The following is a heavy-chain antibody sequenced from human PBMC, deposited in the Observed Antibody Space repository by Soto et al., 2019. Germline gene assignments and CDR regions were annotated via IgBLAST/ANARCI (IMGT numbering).Heavy chain of an antibody. J-gene: IGHJ5*02. CDR1: GYSLSRGYH. Sequence: SETLSLTCTVSGYSLSRGYHWGWIRQPPGKGLEVIATIRYSGSTYYNTSLKSRVTISVATPKNQFSLKLNSATGADTAVYSSLSVERTVVPWLELWGNGTPVTVSS. D-gene: IGHD3-22*01. CDR3: LSVERTVVPWLEL. CDR2: IRYSGST. V-gene: IGHV4-38-2*02.